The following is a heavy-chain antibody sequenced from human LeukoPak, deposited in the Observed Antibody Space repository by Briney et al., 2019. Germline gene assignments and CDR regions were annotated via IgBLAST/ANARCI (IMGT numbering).Heavy chain of an antibody. D-gene: IGHD2-21*02. Sequence: SVKVSCKASGGTFSSYAISWVRQAPGQGLEWMGRIIPILGIANYAQKFQGRVTITADKSTSTAYMELSSLRSEDTAIYYCAREASDWPNNWFDTWGQGTLVAVSS. CDR2: IIPILGIA. CDR1: GGTFSSYA. V-gene: IGHV1-69*04. CDR3: AREASDWPNNWFDT. J-gene: IGHJ5*02.